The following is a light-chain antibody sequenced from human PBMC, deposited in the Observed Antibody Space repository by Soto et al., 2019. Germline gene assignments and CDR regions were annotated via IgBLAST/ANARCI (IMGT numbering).Light chain of an antibody. J-gene: IGKJ4*01. CDR3: QQYDNWPLT. CDR1: RSVSNR. Sequence: EILMTQSPATLSVSPGETVTFSCRASRSVSNRLAWYQHKPGQAPRLLISGASTGATGIPARFSGSGSGTDFTLTISSLQSEDFGVYFCQQYDNWPLTFGGGTKVDIK. CDR2: GAS. V-gene: IGKV3D-15*01.